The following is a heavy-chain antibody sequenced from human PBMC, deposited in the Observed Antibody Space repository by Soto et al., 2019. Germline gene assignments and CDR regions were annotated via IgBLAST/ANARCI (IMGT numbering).Heavy chain of an antibody. V-gene: IGHV3-48*01. D-gene: IGHD3-22*01. J-gene: IGHJ4*02. Sequence: GGSLRLSCAASGFTFSSYSMNWVRQAPGKGLEWVSYTSSSSGTIFYADSVKGRFTISRDNAKNSLYLQMNSLRAEDTAVYYCARGLHYYDSSGYYWGQRTLVTVSS. CDR1: GFTFSSYS. CDR3: ARGLHYYDSSGYY. CDR2: TSSSSGTI.